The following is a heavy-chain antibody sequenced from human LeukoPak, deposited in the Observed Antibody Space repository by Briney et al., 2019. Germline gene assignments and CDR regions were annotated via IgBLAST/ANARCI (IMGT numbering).Heavy chain of an antibody. V-gene: IGHV3-7*01. CDR3: ARVPHGYYYGSGSPYYYGLDV. CDR2: IKQDGSEK. D-gene: IGHD3-10*01. CDR1: GFTFSHYW. J-gene: IGHJ6*02. Sequence: PGGSLRLSCAASGFTFSHYWMTWVRQAPGKGLVWVANIKQDGSEKYYVDSVKGRFTISRDNAKNSLYLQMNSLRAEDTAVFYCARVPHGYYYGSGSPYYYGLDVWGQGTTVTVSS.